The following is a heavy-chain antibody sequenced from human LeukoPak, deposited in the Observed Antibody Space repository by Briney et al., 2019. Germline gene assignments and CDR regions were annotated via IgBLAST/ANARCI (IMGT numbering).Heavy chain of an antibody. J-gene: IGHJ4*02. Sequence: GRSLRLSCAASGFTFDDYAMHWVRQAPGKGLEWVSGISWNSGSIGYADSVKGRFTISRDNSKNTVYLQMNSLRAEDTAVYYCAKTYSGTWYPDYWGQGTLVTVSS. CDR3: AKTYSGTWYPDY. CDR2: ISWNSGSI. V-gene: IGHV3-9*01. CDR1: GFTFDDYA. D-gene: IGHD6-13*01.